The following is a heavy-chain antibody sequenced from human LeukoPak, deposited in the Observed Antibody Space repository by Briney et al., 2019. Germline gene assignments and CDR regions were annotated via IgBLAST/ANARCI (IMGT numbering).Heavy chain of an antibody. CDR1: GVSINTYS. Sequence: SETLSLTCTVSGVSINTYSWSWVRQPPGKGLEWIGYMSYTGSTSYNPSLRSRVTISVDKSKNQFSLKLTSVTAADTAVYFCATDGYFEVWGRGTLITVSS. CDR3: ATDGYFEV. CDR2: MSYTGST. V-gene: IGHV4-59*01. J-gene: IGHJ2*01.